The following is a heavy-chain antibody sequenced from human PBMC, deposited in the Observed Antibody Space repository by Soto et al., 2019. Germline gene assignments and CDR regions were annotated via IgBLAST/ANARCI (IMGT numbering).Heavy chain of an antibody. D-gene: IGHD6-19*01. J-gene: IGHJ4*02. V-gene: IGHV1-3*01. CDR1: GYSFFRYA. CDR2: INACNGKT. Sequence: ASVKVSCKASGYSFFRYAIHWVRQAPGQRLEWVGWINACNGKTKYSEKFQGRITVTRETSANTAFMELSSLTSDDTEMYFCAGGELGVAVGGLNYWGQGTPVTVSS. CDR3: AGGELGVAVGGLNY.